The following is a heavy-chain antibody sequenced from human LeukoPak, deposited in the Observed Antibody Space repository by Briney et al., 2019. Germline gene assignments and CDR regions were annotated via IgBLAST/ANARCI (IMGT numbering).Heavy chain of an antibody. CDR3: AKVTSGYSSSWAYFQH. J-gene: IGHJ1*01. Sequence: GGSLRLSRAASGFTFSSYGMHWVRQAPGKGLEWVAVISYDGSNKYYADSVKGRFTISRDNSKNTLYLQMNSLRAEDTAVYYCAKVTSGYSSSWAYFQHWGQGTLVTVSS. CDR1: GFTFSSYG. V-gene: IGHV3-30*18. CDR2: ISYDGSNK. D-gene: IGHD6-13*01.